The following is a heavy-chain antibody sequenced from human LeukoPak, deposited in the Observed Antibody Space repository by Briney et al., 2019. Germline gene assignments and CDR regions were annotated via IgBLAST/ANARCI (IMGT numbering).Heavy chain of an antibody. CDR1: GGSISDYY. Sequence: SETLSLTCTVSGGSISDYYWSWIRQPPGKGLEWIGWIFGSGSSNYNPSLKSRLTISVDTSKNQFSLKLTSATAADTAVYYCGRDALVGYFSYYYMDIWGKGTTVTVSS. D-gene: IGHD2-15*01. V-gene: IGHV4-59*01. CDR3: GRDALVGYFSYYYMDI. CDR2: IFGSGSS. J-gene: IGHJ6*03.